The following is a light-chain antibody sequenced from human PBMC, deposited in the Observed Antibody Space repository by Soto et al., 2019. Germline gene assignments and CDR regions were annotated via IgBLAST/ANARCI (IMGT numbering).Light chain of an antibody. V-gene: IGLV2-14*01. Sequence: QSVLTQPASVSVSPGQSITISCTGTSSDVGGYSYVSWYQQHPGKAPKLMIYDVTNRPSGVSNRFSGSKSGNAASLTISGLRAEDEADYYCSSYTSISTYVFGTGTKVTVL. J-gene: IGLJ1*01. CDR1: SSDVGGYSY. CDR3: SSYTSISTYV. CDR2: DVT.